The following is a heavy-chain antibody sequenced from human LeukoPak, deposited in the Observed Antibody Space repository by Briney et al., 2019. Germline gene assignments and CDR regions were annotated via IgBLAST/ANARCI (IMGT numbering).Heavy chain of an antibody. D-gene: IGHD5-24*01. CDR2: INPNSGGT. CDR1: GYTFTGYH. CDR3: ARGSFPEMATTHFDY. V-gene: IGHV1-2*06. Sequence: ASVKVSCKASGYTFTGYHMHWVRQAPGQGLEWMGRINPNSGGTNYAQKFQGRVTMTRDTSISTAHMELSRLRSGDTAVYYCARGSFPEMATTHFDYWGQGTLVTVSS. J-gene: IGHJ4*02.